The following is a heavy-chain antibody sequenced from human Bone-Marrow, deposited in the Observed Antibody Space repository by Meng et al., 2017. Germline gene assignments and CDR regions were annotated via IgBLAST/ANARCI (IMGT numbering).Heavy chain of an antibody. CDR2: IVGGSGNT. J-gene: IGHJ3*02. V-gene: IGHV1-58*01. CDR3: AAESNSSGYLYAVEI. D-gene: IGHD3-22*01. CDR1: GFTFTSSA. Sequence: SVKVSCKASGFTFTSSAVQWVRQARGQRLEWIGWIVGGSGNTNYAQKFQERVTITRDMSTSTAYMELSSLRYEDTAVYYCAAESNSSGYLYAVEIWGQGTMVTVSS.